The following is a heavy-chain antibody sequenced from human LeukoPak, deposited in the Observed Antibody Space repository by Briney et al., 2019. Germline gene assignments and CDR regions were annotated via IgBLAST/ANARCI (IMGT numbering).Heavy chain of an antibody. CDR3: ARRFRD. Sequence: GGSLRLSCVGSRLTFSGFEMNWVRQAPGKGLEWVSYIKDDGSLKTYADSVKGRFTISRDNAKNSLYLQMNSLRVEDMAIYYCARRFRDWGQGTLVTVSS. CDR1: RLTFSGFE. D-gene: IGHD5-24*01. V-gene: IGHV3-48*03. CDR2: IKDDGSLK. J-gene: IGHJ4*02.